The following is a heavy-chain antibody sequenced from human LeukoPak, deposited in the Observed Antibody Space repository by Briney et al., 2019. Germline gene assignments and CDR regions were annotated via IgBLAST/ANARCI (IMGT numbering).Heavy chain of an antibody. J-gene: IGHJ4*02. CDR1: GFSISDYA. Sequence: GGSLRLSCSVSGFSISDYAMHWVRQAPGKGLEYVSSTSSNGGSTYYVDSVKGRFTISRDNSKNALYLQMSSLRTEDTAVYYCVKDRWVDYWGQGILVSVSS. V-gene: IGHV3-64D*09. CDR3: VKDRWVDY. D-gene: IGHD3-16*01. CDR2: TSSNGGST.